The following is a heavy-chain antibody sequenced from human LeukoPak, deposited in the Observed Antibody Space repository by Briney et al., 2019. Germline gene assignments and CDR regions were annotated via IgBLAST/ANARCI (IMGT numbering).Heavy chain of an antibody. J-gene: IGHJ4*02. D-gene: IGHD2/OR15-2a*01. Sequence: SETLSLTCAVSGGSFSGGDYYWSWIRQPPGMGLEWIGYIYYSGRTYYNPSLKSRLTISVDTSKKQFSLKLSSVTAADTAVYCCASVILPENYFDNWGQGTLVTVSS. V-gene: IGHV4-30-4*01. CDR1: GGSFSGGDYY. CDR2: IYYSGRT. CDR3: ASVILPENYFDN.